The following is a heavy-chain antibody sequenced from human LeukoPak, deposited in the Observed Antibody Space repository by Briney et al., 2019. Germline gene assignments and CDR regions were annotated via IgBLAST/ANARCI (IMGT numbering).Heavy chain of an antibody. D-gene: IGHD3-22*01. V-gene: IGHV1-8*03. J-gene: IGHJ4*02. CDR2: MNPNSGNT. CDR3: ARGKYYYDSSGSQFDY. Sequence: GASVKVSCKASGYTFTSYDINWVRQATGQGLEWMGWMNPNSGNTGYAQKFQGRVTITRNTSISTAYMELSSLRSEDTAVYYCARGKYYYDSSGSQFDYWGQGTLVTVSS. CDR1: GYTFTSYD.